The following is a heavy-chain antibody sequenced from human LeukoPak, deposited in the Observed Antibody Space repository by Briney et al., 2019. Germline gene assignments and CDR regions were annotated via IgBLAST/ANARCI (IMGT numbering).Heavy chain of an antibody. CDR2: IYRSGST. CDR1: GYSISSGYY. V-gene: IGHV4-38-2*02. CDR3: AREFDYEGVDP. D-gene: IGHD4-17*01. J-gene: IGHJ5*02. Sequence: PSETLSLTCTVSGYSISSGYYWVWIRQTPGKGLEWIGSIYRSGSTNYNPSLKSRVTISVDTSKNQFSLELSSLTAADTAVYYCAREFDYEGVDPWGQGTLVTVSS.